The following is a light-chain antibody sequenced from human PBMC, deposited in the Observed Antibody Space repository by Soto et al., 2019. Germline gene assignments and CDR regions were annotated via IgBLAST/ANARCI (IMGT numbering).Light chain of an antibody. CDR1: SSDVGSYNL. V-gene: IGLV2-23*01. CDR3: CSYAGSWV. CDR2: EGS. J-gene: IGLJ3*02. Sequence: QSVLTQPASVSGSPGQSITISCTGTSSDVGSYNLVSWYQQHPGKAPKLMIYEGSKRPSGVSNRFSGSKSGNTASPTISGLQAEDEADYYCCSYAGSWVFGGGTKLTVL.